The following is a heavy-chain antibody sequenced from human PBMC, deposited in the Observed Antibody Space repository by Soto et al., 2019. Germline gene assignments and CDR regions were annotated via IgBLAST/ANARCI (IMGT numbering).Heavy chain of an antibody. D-gene: IGHD6-13*01. Sequence: QVQLQESGPGLVKPPGTLSLTCTVSSGSITSSKWWSWVRQPPGKGLEWIGEIYHGGSTNYNPSLQRRVTISVDKSKTQFSLQLSSVTAADTAVYYCASLLTMPGTRGFDSWGQGTLVTVSS. V-gene: IGHV4-4*03. J-gene: IGHJ4*02. CDR1: SGSITSSKW. CDR2: IYHGGST. CDR3: ASLLTMPGTRGFDS.